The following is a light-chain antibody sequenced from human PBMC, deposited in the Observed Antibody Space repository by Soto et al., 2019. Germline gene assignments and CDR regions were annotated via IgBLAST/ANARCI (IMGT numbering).Light chain of an antibody. CDR1: SSDVGGYNY. V-gene: IGLV2-14*01. CDR2: EVS. Sequence: QSALTQPASVSGSPGQSITISCTGTSSDVGGYNYVSWYQQHPGKAPKLMIYEVSNRPSGVSNRFSGSKSGNTDSLTISGLQAEDEADYYCSSYTSSSNLRYVFGTGTKVTVL. J-gene: IGLJ1*01. CDR3: SSYTSSSNLRYV.